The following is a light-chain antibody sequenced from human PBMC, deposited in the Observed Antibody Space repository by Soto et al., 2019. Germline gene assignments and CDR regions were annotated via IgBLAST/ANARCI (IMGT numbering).Light chain of an antibody. J-gene: IGKJ2*01. V-gene: IGKV4-1*01. CDR1: QRLLYTSNNNNY. CDR2: LAY. Sequence: DIVMTQSPDALAVSLGARATINCKSSQRLLYTSNNNNYLAFYPQTPRPPPNLLTYLAYTRASRVPDRCTGPGSGTDFNIPIPILQDDHVEVYYSQPYYGTPPTFCQGNKLESK. CDR3: QPYYGTPPT.